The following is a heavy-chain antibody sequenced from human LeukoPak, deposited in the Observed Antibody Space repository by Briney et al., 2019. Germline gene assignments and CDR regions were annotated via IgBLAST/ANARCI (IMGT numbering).Heavy chain of an antibody. CDR2: IYYSGST. CDR3: ARKGGSPSWFDP. CDR1: SGSISSSSYY. V-gene: IGHV4-39*01. Sequence: SETLSLTCTVSSGSISSSSYYWGWIRQPPGKGLEWIGSIYYSGSTYYSPSLKSRVTISVDTSKNQFSLKLSSVTAADTAVYYCARKGGSPSWFDPWGKETLVTVSS. J-gene: IGHJ5*02.